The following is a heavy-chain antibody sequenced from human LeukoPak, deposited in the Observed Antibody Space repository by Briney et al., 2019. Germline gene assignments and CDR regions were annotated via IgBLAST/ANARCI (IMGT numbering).Heavy chain of an antibody. CDR3: ARAPGYTSGWYYFDY. Sequence: ASVKVSCKASGYTLTGYYMHWVRQAPGQGLEWMGWINPNSGGTNYAQKFQGRVTMTRDTSISTAYMELSRLRSDDTAVYYCARAPGYTSGWYYFDYWGQGTLVTVSS. CDR2: INPNSGGT. D-gene: IGHD6-19*01. J-gene: IGHJ4*02. V-gene: IGHV1-2*02. CDR1: GYTLTGYY.